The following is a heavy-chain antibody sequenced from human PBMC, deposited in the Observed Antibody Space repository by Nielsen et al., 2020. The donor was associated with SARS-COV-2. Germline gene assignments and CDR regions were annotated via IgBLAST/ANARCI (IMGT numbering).Heavy chain of an antibody. CDR1: GGSISSGCYY. CDR2: LYYSGST. D-gene: IGHD6-13*01. V-gene: IGHV4-31*03. Sequence: SETLSLTCTLSGGSISSGCYYWSWMRQHPGKGLEWIGYLYYSGSTYYNPSLKSRVTISVDTSKNQFSLKLSSVTDADTVVYYCAREVAAAGTSYYYYYGMDVWGQGTTVTVSS. J-gene: IGHJ6*02. CDR3: AREVAAAGTSYYYYYGMDV.